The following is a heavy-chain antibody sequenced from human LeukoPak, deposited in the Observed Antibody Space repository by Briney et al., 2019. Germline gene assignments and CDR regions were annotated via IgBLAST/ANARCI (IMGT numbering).Heavy chain of an antibody. CDR2: MNPNSGNT. V-gene: IGHV1-8*01. CDR3: ARVGSMVGTPRVYYLDY. Sequence: GASVKVSCKASGYTFTSYDINWVRQATGQGLEWMGWMNPNSGNTGYAQKFQGRVTMTRNTSISTAYMELSSLRSEDTAVYYCARVGSMVGTPRVYYLDYWGQGTPVTVSS. D-gene: IGHD1-26*01. J-gene: IGHJ4*02. CDR1: GYTFTSYD.